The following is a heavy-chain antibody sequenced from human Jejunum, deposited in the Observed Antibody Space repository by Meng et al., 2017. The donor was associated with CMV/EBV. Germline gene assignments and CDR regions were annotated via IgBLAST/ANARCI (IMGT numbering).Heavy chain of an antibody. CDR2: IGGSGEST. V-gene: IGHV3-23*01. CDR3: AKDWGSGWFKENFWYFDL. J-gene: IGHJ2*01. CDR1: TSYA. Sequence: TSYAMSWVRQAPGKGLDWVAAIGGSGESTYYADSVKGRFTISRDNSKSTLYLQMNSLRVEDTGVYYCAKDWGSGWFKENFWYFDLWGRGTLVTVSS. D-gene: IGHD6-19*01.